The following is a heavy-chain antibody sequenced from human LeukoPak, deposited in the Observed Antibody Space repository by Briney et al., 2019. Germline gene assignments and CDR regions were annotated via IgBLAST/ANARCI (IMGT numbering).Heavy chain of an antibody. CDR3: AIPAATSPTNWFDP. CDR2: MNPNSGNT. J-gene: IGHJ5*02. V-gene: IGHV1-8*01. CDR1: GYTFTSYD. D-gene: IGHD2-2*01. Sequence: ASVKVSCKASGYTFTSYDINWVRQATGQGLEWMGWMNPNSGNTGYAQKFQGRVTMTRNTSISTAYMELSSLRSEDTAAYYCAIPAATSPTNWFDPWGQGTLVTVSS.